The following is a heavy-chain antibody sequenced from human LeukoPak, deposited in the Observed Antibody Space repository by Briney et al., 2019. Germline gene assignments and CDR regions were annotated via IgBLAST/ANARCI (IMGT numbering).Heavy chain of an antibody. D-gene: IGHD1-26*01. J-gene: IGHJ4*02. CDR3: ARPHFYSGSYFFDY. CDR1: GGSISSSSYY. Sequence: PSETLSLTCTVSGGSISSSSYYWGWIRQPPGKGLEWIGSIYYSGSTYYNPSLKSRVTISVDTFKNQFSLKLSSVTAADTAVYYCARPHFYSGSYFFDYWGQGTLVTVSS. V-gene: IGHV4-39*01. CDR2: IYYSGST.